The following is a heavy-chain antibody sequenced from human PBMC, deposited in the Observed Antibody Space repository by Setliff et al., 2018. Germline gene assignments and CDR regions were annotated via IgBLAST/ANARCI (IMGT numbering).Heavy chain of an antibody. Sequence: SETLSLTCTVSGGSMIGGHYYWSWIRQLPGKGLEWIAYIYYSGNTYYNPSLKSRVTISVDTSKNQFSLKINSVTAADTAVYYCARGHCSSGECPNYFDPWGQGTQVT. CDR2: IYYSGNT. CDR1: GGSMIGGHYY. V-gene: IGHV4-31*03. J-gene: IGHJ5*02. D-gene: IGHD2-15*01. CDR3: ARGHCSSGECPNYFDP.